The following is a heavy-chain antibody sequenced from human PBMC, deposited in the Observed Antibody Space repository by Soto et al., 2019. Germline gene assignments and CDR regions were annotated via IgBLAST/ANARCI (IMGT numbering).Heavy chain of an antibody. J-gene: IGHJ6*02. V-gene: IGHV3-33*01. Sequence: QVQLVESGGGVVQPGRSLRLSCAASGFTYSSYGMHWVRQVPGKGLEWVAVMWYDGSNKYYADSVKGRFTISRDNSKNTLYLQMNSLRAEDTAVYYCARGNGRYYYGMDVWGQGTTVTVSS. CDR3: ARGNGRYYYGMDV. CDR1: GFTYSSYG. CDR2: MWYDGSNK.